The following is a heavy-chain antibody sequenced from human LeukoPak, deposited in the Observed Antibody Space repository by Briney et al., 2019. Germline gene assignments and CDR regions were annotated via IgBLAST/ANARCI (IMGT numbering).Heavy chain of an antibody. D-gene: IGHD3-10*01. Sequence: GGSLRLSCAASGFIVSSNYMTWVRQAPGKGLEWVSVIYSGGSTYYAGSVQGRFTISRDNSKNTLYLQMNSLRAEDTAVYYCARLPIGGSGSGGYWGQGTLVTVSS. J-gene: IGHJ4*02. V-gene: IGHV3-66*04. CDR1: GFIVSSNY. CDR2: IYSGGST. CDR3: ARLPIGGSGSGGY.